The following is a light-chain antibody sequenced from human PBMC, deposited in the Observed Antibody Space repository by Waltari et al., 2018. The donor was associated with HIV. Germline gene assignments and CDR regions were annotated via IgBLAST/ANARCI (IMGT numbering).Light chain of an antibody. J-gene: IGLJ2*01. CDR1: SSNIGNNY. V-gene: IGLV1-51*01. Sequence: QSVLTQPPSVSAAPGQKVTISCSGSSSNIGNNYVSWYQQLPGTAPKLLIYDNNKRPSGIPDRFSCSKSCTSATLGITGLQTGDEADYYCGTWDSSLSAPVFGGGTKLTVL. CDR3: GTWDSSLSAPV. CDR2: DNN.